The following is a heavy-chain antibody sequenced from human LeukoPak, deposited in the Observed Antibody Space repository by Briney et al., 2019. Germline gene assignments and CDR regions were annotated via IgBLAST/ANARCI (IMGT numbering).Heavy chain of an antibody. V-gene: IGHV4-59*01. CDR3: ARLRGNYFPDY. CDR1: GGSMNNYY. Sequence: SETLSLTCTVPGGSMNNYYRTWIRQPPGKGLEWIAYIFYSGSTNYNPSLKSRVTISVDTSKNQFSLKLNSVTAADTAVYYCARLRGNYFPDYWGQGTLVTVSS. J-gene: IGHJ4*02. D-gene: IGHD2/OR15-2a*01. CDR2: IFYSGST.